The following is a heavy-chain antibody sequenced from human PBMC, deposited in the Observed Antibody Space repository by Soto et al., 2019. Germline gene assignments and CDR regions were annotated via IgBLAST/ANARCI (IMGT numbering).Heavy chain of an antibody. CDR3: ATSSGEVFGILIAGTNWFAP. CDR1: GDTFTSYY. Sequence: DSVKVSCKAPGDTFTSYYMHWVRQAPGHGLEWMGVINPNGGSTRFAQKFQGRVTMTSDTSTSTVYMELRGLTSEDTAVYYCATSSGEVFGILIAGTNWFAPWGHGTLVTVS. V-gene: IGHV1-46*01. J-gene: IGHJ5*02. CDR2: INPNGGST. D-gene: IGHD3-3*01.